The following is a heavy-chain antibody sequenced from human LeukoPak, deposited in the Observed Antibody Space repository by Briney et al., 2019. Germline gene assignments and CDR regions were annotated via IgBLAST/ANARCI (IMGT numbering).Heavy chain of an antibody. CDR2: IYYSGST. CDR1: GGSISSYY. V-gene: IGHV4-59*08. J-gene: IGHJ4*02. D-gene: IGHD1-26*01. Sequence: SETLSLTCTISGGSISSYYWSWIRQPPGKGLEWIGYIYYSGSTNYNPSLKSRVTISVDTSKNQFSLKLSSVTAADTAVYYCARNSGYVDYWGQGTLVTVSS. CDR3: ARNSGYVDY.